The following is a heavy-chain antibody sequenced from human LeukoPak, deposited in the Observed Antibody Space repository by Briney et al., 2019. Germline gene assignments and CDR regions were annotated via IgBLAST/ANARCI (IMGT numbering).Heavy chain of an antibody. CDR1: GFAFSSYA. Sequence: GGSLRLSCAACGFAFSSYAMSWLRQALGKGLEWVSTIHDDGGKSYYADSVKGRFTISRDNSRNTLNLQMDGLRAEDTALYYCARDWRSQGKDTSGSYFAPLDHWGQGTQVTVSS. V-gene: IGHV3-23*01. CDR3: ARDWRSQGKDTSGSYFAPLDH. D-gene: IGHD3-10*01. CDR2: IHDDGGKS. J-gene: IGHJ4*02.